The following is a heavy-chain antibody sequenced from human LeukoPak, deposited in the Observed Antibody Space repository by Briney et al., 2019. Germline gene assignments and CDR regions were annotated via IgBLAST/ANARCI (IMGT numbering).Heavy chain of an antibody. CDR2: INPSGGST. D-gene: IGHD3-3*01. CDR3: ARIYDFWSGYYNYYYYGMDV. J-gene: IGHJ6*02. Sequence: ASVKVSCKASGYTFTSYYMHWVRQAPGQGLEWMGIINPSGGSTSYAQKFQGRVTMTRDTSTSTAYMELSSLRSEDTAVYYCARIYDFWSGYYNYYYYGMDVWGQGTTVTVSS. V-gene: IGHV1-46*01. CDR1: GYTFTSYY.